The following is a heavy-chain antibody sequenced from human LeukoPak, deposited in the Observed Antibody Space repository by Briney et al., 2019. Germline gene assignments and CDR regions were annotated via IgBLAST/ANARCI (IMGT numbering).Heavy chain of an antibody. V-gene: IGHV4-59*12. J-gene: IGHJ4*02. Sequence: PSETLSLTCTVSGGSISSYYWSWIRQPPGKGLEWIGYIYYCGSTNYNPSLKSRVTISVDTSKNQFSLKLSSVTAADTAVYYCASGGPGRRLFDYWGQGTLVTVSS. CDR2: IYYCGST. CDR1: GGSISSYY. CDR3: ASGGPGRRLFDY. D-gene: IGHD2-15*01.